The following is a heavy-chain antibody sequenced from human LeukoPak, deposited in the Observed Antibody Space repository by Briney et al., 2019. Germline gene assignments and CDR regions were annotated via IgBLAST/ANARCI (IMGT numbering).Heavy chain of an antibody. J-gene: IGHJ5*02. CDR2: SYYSGST. D-gene: IGHD2-15*01. CDR3: ARTTRYCSGGSCPNWLDR. V-gene: IGHV4-61*01. CDR1: GGSVSSGSYY. Sequence: AETLSLTCTVSGGSVSSGSYYWSWIRQPPGKGLEWIVYSYYSGSTTYNPSLKSRITISVYTAKNQFSLKLSSLTAADTAVYYCARTTRYCSGGSCPNWLDRWGKGPLVTVP.